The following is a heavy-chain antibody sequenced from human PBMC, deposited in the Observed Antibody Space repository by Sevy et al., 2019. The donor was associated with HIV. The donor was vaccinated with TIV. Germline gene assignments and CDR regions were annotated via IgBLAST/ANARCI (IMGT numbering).Heavy chain of an antibody. CDR1: GGSISSGGYY. CDR3: ASSSGSYYYFDY. J-gene: IGHJ4*02. V-gene: IGHV4-31*03. D-gene: IGHD1-26*01. CDR2: IYYSGST. Sequence: SETLSLTCTVSGGSISSGGYYWSWIRQHPGKGLEWIGYIYYSGSTYYNPSLKSRVTISVDTSKNQFSLKLSSVTAADTAVYYCASSSGSYYYFDYWGQGTLVTVSS.